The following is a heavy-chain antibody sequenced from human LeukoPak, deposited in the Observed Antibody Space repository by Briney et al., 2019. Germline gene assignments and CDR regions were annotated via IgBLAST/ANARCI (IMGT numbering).Heavy chain of an antibody. CDR3: AKAGADITIFGVVIKSSAPFDY. CDR2: ISWNSGSI. Sequence: PGRPLRLSCAASGFTFDDYAMHWVRQAPGKGLEWVSGISWNSGSIGYADSVKGRFTISRDNAKNSLYLQMNSLRAEDTALYYCAKAGADITIFGVVIKSSAPFDYWGQGTLVTVSS. CDR1: GFTFDDYA. V-gene: IGHV3-9*01. J-gene: IGHJ4*02. D-gene: IGHD3-3*01.